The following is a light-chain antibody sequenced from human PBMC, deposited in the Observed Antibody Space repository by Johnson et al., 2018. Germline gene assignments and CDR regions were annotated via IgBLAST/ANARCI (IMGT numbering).Light chain of an antibody. J-gene: IGLJ1*01. CDR3: GTWASSLSAGNV. CDR2: ENN. V-gene: IGLV1-51*02. Sequence: QSVLTQPPSVSAAPGQKVTISCSGSSSNIGNNYVSWYQQLPGTDPKLLIYENNKRPSGIPDRFSGSKSGTSATLGITGLQTGDEADYYCGTWASSLSAGNVFGTGTKVTVL. CDR1: SSNIGNNY.